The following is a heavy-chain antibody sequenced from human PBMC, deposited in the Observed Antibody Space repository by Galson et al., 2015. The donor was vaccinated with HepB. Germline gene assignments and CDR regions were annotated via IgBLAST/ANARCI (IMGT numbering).Heavy chain of an antibody. D-gene: IGHD5-24*01. J-gene: IGHJ6*02. CDR3: AKGGAGWLQSRGYYYGMDV. V-gene: IGHV3-23*01. CDR2: ISGSGGST. CDR1: GFTFSSYA. Sequence: SLRLSCAAAGFTFSSYAMSWVRQAPGKGLEWVSAISGSGGSTYYADSVKGRFTISRDNSKNTLYLQMNSLRAEDTAVYYCAKGGAGWLQSRGYYYGMDVWGQGTTVTVSS.